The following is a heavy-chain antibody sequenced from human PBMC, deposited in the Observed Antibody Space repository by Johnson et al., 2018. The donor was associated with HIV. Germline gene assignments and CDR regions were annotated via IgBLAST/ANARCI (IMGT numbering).Heavy chain of an antibody. J-gene: IGHJ3*02. D-gene: IGHD1-1*01. CDR3: AREGYSGTYFSAFDI. Sequence: QVQLVESGGGLVKPGGSLRLSCAASGFTFSDYYMSWIRQAPGEGLEWVSYISGSGSTIYYTDSVKGRFTISRDNARNSLDLQMHSLRVEDTAEYYCAREGYSGTYFSAFDIWGQGTMVTVSS. CDR2: ISGSGSTI. CDR1: GFTFSDYY. V-gene: IGHV3-11*04.